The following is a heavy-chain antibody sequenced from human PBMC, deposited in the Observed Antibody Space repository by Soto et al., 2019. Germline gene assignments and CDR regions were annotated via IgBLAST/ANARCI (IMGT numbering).Heavy chain of an antibody. CDR1: GYSFTSYW. D-gene: IGHD6-19*01. CDR3: ARQGSGWYIVLGHFDI. V-gene: IGHV5-51*01. Sequence: EVQLVQSGAEVKKPGESLKISCKGSGYSFTSYWIGWVRQMPGKGLEWMGIIYPGDSDTRYSPSFQGQVTISADKSISTAYLQWSGLKASDTAMYYCARQGSGWYIVLGHFDIWGRGTLVTVSS. J-gene: IGHJ2*01. CDR2: IYPGDSDT.